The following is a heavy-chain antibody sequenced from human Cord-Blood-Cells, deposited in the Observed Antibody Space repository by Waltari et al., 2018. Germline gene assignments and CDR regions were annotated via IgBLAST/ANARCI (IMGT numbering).Heavy chain of an antibody. Sequence: QVQLQESGPGLVKPSETLSLTCAVSGYSISSGYYWGWNRQPPGKGLEWIGSIYHSGSTYYNPSLKSRVTISVDTSKNQFSLKLSSVTAADTAVYYCARGQSYYGSGSYYYFDYWGQGTLVTVSS. CDR1: GYSISSGYY. D-gene: IGHD3-10*01. J-gene: IGHJ4*02. CDR2: IYHSGST. V-gene: IGHV4-38-2*01. CDR3: ARGQSYYGSGSYYYFDY.